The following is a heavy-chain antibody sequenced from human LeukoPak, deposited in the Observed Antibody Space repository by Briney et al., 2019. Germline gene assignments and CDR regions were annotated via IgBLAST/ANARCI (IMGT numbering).Heavy chain of an antibody. CDR2: ISGSGGST. Sequence: SGGSLRLSCAASGFIFNNYGLVWVRQAPGKGLEWVSAISGSGGSTYYADSVKGRFTIPRDNSKNTLYLQMNSLRAEDTAVYYCAKDRRQLWLGVFDYWGQGTLVTVSS. D-gene: IGHD5-18*01. CDR3: AKDRRQLWLGVFDY. V-gene: IGHV3-23*01. J-gene: IGHJ4*02. CDR1: GFIFNNYG.